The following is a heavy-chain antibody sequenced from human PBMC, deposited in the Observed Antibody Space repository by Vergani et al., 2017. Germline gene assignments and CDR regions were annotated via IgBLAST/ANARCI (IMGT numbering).Heavy chain of an antibody. CDR2: IYHSGST. D-gene: IGHD5-18*01. J-gene: IGHJ4*02. Sequence: QVQLQESGPGLVKPSETLSLTCAVSGYSISSGYYWGWIRQSPGKGLEWIGSIYHSGSTYYNPSLKSRVTISVDTSKNQFSLKLSSVTAADTAVYYCASSGYSYEYYFDYWGQGTLVTVSS. V-gene: IGHV4-38-2*01. CDR1: GYSISSGYY. CDR3: ASSGYSYEYYFDY.